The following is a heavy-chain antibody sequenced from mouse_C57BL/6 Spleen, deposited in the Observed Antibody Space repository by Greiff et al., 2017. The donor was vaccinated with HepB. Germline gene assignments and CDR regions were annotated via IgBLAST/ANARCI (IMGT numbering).Heavy chain of an antibody. Sequence: VKLMESGPELVKPGASVKISCKASGYAFSSSWMNWVKQRPGKGLEWIGRIYPGDGDTNYNGKFKGKATLTADKSSSTAYMQLSSLTSEDSAVYFCARDYSNYGWYFDVWGTGTTVTVSS. CDR2: IYPGDGDT. CDR3: ARDYSNYGWYFDV. CDR1: GYAFSSSW. J-gene: IGHJ1*03. V-gene: IGHV1-82*01. D-gene: IGHD2-5*01.